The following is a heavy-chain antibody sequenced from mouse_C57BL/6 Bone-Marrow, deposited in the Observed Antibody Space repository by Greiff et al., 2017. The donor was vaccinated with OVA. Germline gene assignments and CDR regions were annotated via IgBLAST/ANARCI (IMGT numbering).Heavy chain of an antibody. V-gene: IGHV5-17*01. J-gene: IGHJ2*01. Sequence: EVQGVESGGGLVQPKGSLKLSCAASGFSFNTYAMNWVRQAPEKGLEWVAYISSGSSTIYYADTVKGRFTISRDNAKNTLFLQMTSLRSEDTAMYYCARRGYGSNYFDYWGQGTTLTVSS. CDR3: ARRGYGSNYFDY. CDR2: ISSGSSTI. CDR1: GFSFNTYA. D-gene: IGHD1-1*01.